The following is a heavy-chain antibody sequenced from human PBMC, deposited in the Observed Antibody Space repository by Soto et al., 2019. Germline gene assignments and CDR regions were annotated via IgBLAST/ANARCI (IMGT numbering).Heavy chain of an antibody. J-gene: IGHJ4*02. CDR2: ISGNNGDT. V-gene: IGHV1-18*04. CDR1: GYTFTYDG. D-gene: IGHD3-22*01. CDR3: ARDHDPLYVSSGERGESVD. Sequence: ASVKVSCKASGYTFTYDGISWVRQAPGQGLEWMGWISGNNGDTNYAQKFQGRVTMTTDTCTSTAYMELRSLGSDDTAVYYCARDHDPLYVSSGERGESVDWGQGTLVTVPS.